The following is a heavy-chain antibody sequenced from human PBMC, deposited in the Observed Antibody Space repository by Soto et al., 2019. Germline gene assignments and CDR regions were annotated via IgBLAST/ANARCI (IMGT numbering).Heavy chain of an antibody. CDR1: GGTFSSYT. CDR3: AGGGDCSGGSCYSDAFDI. D-gene: IGHD2-15*01. Sequence: SVKVSCKASGGTFSSYTISWVRQAPGQGLEWMGRIIPILGLANYAQKFQGRVTITADKSTSTAYMELSSLRSEDTAVYYCAGGGDCSGGSCYSDAFDIWGQGTMVTVSS. V-gene: IGHV1-69*02. J-gene: IGHJ3*02. CDR2: IIPILGLA.